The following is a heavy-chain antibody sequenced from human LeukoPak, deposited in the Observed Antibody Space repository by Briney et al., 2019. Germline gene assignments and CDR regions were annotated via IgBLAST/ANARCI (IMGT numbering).Heavy chain of an antibody. CDR2: TYYRSKWNY. V-gene: IGHV6-1*01. D-gene: IGHD1-1*01. J-gene: IGHJ4*02. CDR3: ARAVIGTTRYFES. CDR1: GDSVSINSVA. Sequence: SQTYSLTCAISGDSVSINSVAYNWIRQSPSRGLEWLGRTYYRSKWNYEYAVSVRSRITVNLDTSKNQFSLQLNSVTPDDTAVYYCARAVIGTTRYFESWGQGTLVTVSS.